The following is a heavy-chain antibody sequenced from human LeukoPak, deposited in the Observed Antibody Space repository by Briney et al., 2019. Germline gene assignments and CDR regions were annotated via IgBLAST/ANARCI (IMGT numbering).Heavy chain of an antibody. D-gene: IGHD4-17*01. Sequence: GGSLRLSCAASGFTFSSYSMNWVRQAPGKGLEWVSSISSSSSYIYYADSVKGRFTISRDNAKNSLYLQMNSLRAEDTAVYYCARGSNGDYLPFDYWGQGTLVTVP. CDR3: ARGSNGDYLPFDY. CDR1: GFTFSSYS. V-gene: IGHV3-21*01. CDR2: ISSSSSYI. J-gene: IGHJ4*02.